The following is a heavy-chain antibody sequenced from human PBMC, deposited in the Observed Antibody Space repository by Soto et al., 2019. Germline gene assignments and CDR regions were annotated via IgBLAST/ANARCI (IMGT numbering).Heavy chain of an antibody. D-gene: IGHD2-15*01. CDR2: IVVGSGNT. CDR3: AAVGYCSGGSCLTLDY. CDR1: GFTFTSSA. J-gene: IGHJ4*02. Sequence: QMQLVQSGPEVKKPGTSVKVSCKASGFTFTSSAVQWVRQARGQRLEWIGWIVVGSGNTNYAQKFQERVTITRDMSTSTAYMELSSLRSEDTAVYYCAAVGYCSGGSCLTLDYWGQGTLVTVSS. V-gene: IGHV1-58*01.